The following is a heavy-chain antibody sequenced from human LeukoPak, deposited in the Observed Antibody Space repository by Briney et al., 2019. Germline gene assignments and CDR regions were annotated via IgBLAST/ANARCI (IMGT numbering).Heavy chain of an antibody. D-gene: IGHD6-13*01. J-gene: IGHJ4*02. CDR2: INPNNGDT. CDR3: ATVHGNSWTSVRY. Sequence: ASVKVSCKASGYTFTGHYMHWVRQAPGQGLEWMGWINPNNGDTYYAQKLQGRVTMTRDTSISTAYMELSRLTFDDTAVYYCATVHGNSWTSVRYWGQGTLVTVSS. CDR1: GYTFTGHY. V-gene: IGHV1-2*02.